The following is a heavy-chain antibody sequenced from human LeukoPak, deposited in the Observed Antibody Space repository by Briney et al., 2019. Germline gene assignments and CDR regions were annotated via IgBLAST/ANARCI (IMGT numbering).Heavy chain of an antibody. CDR1: GGSISSYY. D-gene: IGHD3-9*01. CDR3: ARARYVNSFYAFDI. J-gene: IGHJ3*02. CDR2: LSKSRNT. V-gene: IGHV4-59*01. Sequence: KTSETLSLTCTVSGGSISSYYWSWIRLPPGKGLEWIGYLSKSRNTNYSPSLKSRVTIFADTSKNQFFLKLSSVTAADTAMYYCARARYVNSFYAFDIWGQGTLVTVSS.